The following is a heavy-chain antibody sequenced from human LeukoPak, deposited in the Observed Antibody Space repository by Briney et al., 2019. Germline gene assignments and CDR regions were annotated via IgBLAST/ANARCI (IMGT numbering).Heavy chain of an antibody. V-gene: IGHV3-23*01. Sequence: GGSLRLSCAASGFTFSSYAMTWVRQAPGKGLEWVSHISGSGGSTYYADSVRGRFTISRDNSKNTLYLQMNSLRAEDTAVYYCAREYRVRGVLLWGQGTLVTVSS. D-gene: IGHD3-10*01. J-gene: IGHJ4*02. CDR3: AREYRVRGVLL. CDR2: ISGSGGST. CDR1: GFTFSSYA.